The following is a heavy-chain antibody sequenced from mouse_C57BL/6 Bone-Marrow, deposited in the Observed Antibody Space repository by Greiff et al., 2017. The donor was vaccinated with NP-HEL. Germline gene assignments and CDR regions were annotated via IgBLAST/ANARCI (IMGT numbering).Heavy chain of an antibody. CDR1: GFTFSSYG. V-gene: IGHV5-6*02. Sequence: EVKLMESGGDLVKPGGSLKLSCAASGFTFSSYGMSWVRQTPDKRLEWVATISSGGSYTYYPDSVKGRFTISRDNAKNTLYLQMSSLKSEDTAMYYCARRLVGPDYWGQGTTLTVSS. CDR2: ISSGGSYT. J-gene: IGHJ2*01. D-gene: IGHD1-3*01. CDR3: ARRLVGPDY.